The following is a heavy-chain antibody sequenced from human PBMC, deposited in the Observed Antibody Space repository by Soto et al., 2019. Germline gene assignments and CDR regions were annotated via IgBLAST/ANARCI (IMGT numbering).Heavy chain of an antibody. CDR1: GFTFSSYG. D-gene: IGHD3-10*01. J-gene: IGHJ6*02. V-gene: IGHV3-30*18. CDR2: ISYDGSNK. Sequence: PGGSLRLSCAASGFTFSSYGMHWVRQAPGKGLEWVAVISYDGSNKYYADSVKGRFTISRDNSKNTLYLQMNSLRAEDTAVYYCAKSFGVRGVLYYYYYSMDVWGQATTVTVSS. CDR3: AKSFGVRGVLYYYYYSMDV.